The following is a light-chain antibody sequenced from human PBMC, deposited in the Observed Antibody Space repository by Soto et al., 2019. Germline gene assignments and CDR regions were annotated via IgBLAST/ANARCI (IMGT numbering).Light chain of an antibody. CDR1: SSGVGGYIY. CDR3: GSYVGSSVV. V-gene: IGLV2-8*01. CDR2: EVN. Sequence: QSVLTQPPSASGSPGQSVAISCTGTSSGVGGYIYVSWYQQHPGRAPKLMIYEVNTRPSGVPDRSSCSKSGKTASLTVYGLRTEDEADYYCGSYVGSSVVFGTGTKGTV. J-gene: IGLJ1*01.